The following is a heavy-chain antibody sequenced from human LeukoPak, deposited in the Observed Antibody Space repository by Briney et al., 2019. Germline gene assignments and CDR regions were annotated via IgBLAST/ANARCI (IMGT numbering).Heavy chain of an antibody. CDR3: ARRPANSPLFDY. CDR2: MNPNSGNT. J-gene: IGHJ4*02. Sequence: ASVKVSCKASGYTFTSYYMHWVRQATGQGLEWMGWMNPNSGNTGYAQKFQGRVTMTRNTSISTAYMELSSLRSEDTAVYYCARRPANSPLFDYWGQGTLVTVSS. V-gene: IGHV1-8*02. D-gene: IGHD4-23*01. CDR1: GYTFTSYY.